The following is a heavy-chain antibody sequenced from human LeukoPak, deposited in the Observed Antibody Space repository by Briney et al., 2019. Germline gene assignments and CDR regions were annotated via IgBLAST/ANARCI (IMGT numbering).Heavy chain of an antibody. D-gene: IGHD6-19*01. CDR1: GFIFNNYA. CDR2: ISWNSGSI. Sequence: GGSLRLSCAGSGFIFNNYAMHWVQQPPGKGLEWVSGISWNSGSIDYADSVKGRFTISRDNAKNSLYLQMNSLRVEDTAFYYCAKDNRRHYTSGPNPDSLHWGQGALVTVSS. CDR3: AKDNRRHYTSGPNPDSLH. V-gene: IGHV3-9*01. J-gene: IGHJ4*02.